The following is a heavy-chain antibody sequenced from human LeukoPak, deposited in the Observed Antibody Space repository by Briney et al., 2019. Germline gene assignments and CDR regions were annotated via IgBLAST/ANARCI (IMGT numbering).Heavy chain of an antibody. CDR1: GGSISSYY. D-gene: IGHD2-2*01. Sequence: PSETLSLTCTVSGGSISSYYWSWIRQPAGKGLEWIGRIYTSGSTNYNPSLKSRVTMSVDTSKNQFSLKLSSVTAADTAVYYCAARRIVVVPADYYYYMDVWGKGTTVTVSS. J-gene: IGHJ6*03. V-gene: IGHV4-4*07. CDR2: IYTSGST. CDR3: AARRIVVVPADYYYYMDV.